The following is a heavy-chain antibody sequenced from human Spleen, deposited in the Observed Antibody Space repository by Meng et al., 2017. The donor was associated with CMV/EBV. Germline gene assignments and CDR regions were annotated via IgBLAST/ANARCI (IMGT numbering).Heavy chain of an antibody. CDR2: IYYSGST. J-gene: IGHJ5*02. Sequence: SETLSLTCTVSGGSISDYYWSWIRQPPGKGLEWIGYIYYSGSTNYNPSLKSRVTVSVDTSKNQFSLKLSSVTAADTAVYYCARGGSWFDPWGPGTLVTVSS. D-gene: IGHD1-26*01. CDR3: ARGGSWFDP. V-gene: IGHV4-59*01. CDR1: GGSISDYY.